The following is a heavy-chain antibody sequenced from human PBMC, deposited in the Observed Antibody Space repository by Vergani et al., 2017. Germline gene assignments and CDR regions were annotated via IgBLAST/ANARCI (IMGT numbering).Heavy chain of an antibody. V-gene: IGHV3-30-3*01. CDR3: AREIVVGYYYYYYYMDV. CDR2: ISYDGSNK. J-gene: IGHJ6*03. Sequence: QVQLVESGGGVVQPGRSLRLSCAASGFTFSSYAMHWVRQAPGKGLEWVAVISYDGSNKYYADSVKGRFTISRDNSKNTLYLQMNSLRAEDTAVYYCAREIVVGYYYYYYYMDVWGKGTTVTVSS. CDR1: GFTFSSYA. D-gene: IGHD3-22*01.